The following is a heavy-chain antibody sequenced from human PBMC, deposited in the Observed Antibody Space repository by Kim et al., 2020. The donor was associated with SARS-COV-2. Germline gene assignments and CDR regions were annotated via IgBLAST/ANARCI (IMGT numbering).Heavy chain of an antibody. Sequence: KGRFTISRDNAKNSLYLQMNSLRAEDTAVYYCARDSITIFGVVIPQAPDYWGQGTLVTVSS. V-gene: IGHV3-11*06. J-gene: IGHJ4*02. D-gene: IGHD3-3*01. CDR3: ARDSITIFGVVIPQAPDY.